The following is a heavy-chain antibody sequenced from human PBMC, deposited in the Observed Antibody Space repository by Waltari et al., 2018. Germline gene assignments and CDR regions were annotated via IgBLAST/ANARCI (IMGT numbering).Heavy chain of an antibody. V-gene: IGHV3-30-3*01. CDR1: GFTFSTYA. CDR2: ISYDGSNK. Sequence: QVQLVESGGGVVQPGRSLRLSCAASGFTFSTYAMHWVRQAPGKGLEWVAVISYDGSNKYYADSVKGRFTISRDNSKNTLYLQMNSLRAEDTAVYYCARESYGDSGFDYWGQGTLVTVSS. D-gene: IGHD4-17*01. J-gene: IGHJ4*02. CDR3: ARESYGDSGFDY.